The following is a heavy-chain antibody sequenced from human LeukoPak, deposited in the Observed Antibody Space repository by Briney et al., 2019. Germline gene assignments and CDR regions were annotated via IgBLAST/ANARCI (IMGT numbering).Heavy chain of an antibody. CDR3: ARPYCSSTSCFRYYFDY. V-gene: IGHV4-38-2*01. Sequence: SETLSLTCAVSGYSISSGYYWGWIRQPPGKGLEWIGSIYHSGSTYYNPSLKSRVTISVDTSKNQFSLKLSSVTAADTAVYYCARPYCSSTSCFRYYFDYWGQGTLVTVSS. J-gene: IGHJ4*02. D-gene: IGHD2-2*01. CDR1: GYSISSGYY. CDR2: IYHSGST.